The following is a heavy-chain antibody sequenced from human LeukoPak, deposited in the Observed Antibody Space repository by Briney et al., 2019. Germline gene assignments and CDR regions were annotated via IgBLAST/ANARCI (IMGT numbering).Heavy chain of an antibody. CDR2: IYYRGST. CDR1: GASISSGSYY. J-gene: IGHJ5*02. Sequence: PSETLSPTSTLSGASISSGSYYWGWIRRPPGKGLEWIGSIYYRGSTYYNPSLKSRVTISVDTSKNQFSLKLSSVTAADTAVYYCARHSTTYYYDSSGPWGQGTLVTVSS. V-gene: IGHV4-39*01. D-gene: IGHD3-22*01. CDR3: ARHSTTYYYDSSGP.